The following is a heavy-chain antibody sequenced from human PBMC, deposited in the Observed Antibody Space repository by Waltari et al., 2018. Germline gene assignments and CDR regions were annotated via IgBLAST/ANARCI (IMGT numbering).Heavy chain of an antibody. CDR2: ISYDGSNK. V-gene: IGHV3-30*18. CDR3: AKDGGDVVVIAALTDY. D-gene: IGHD2-21*01. CDR1: GFTFSSYG. Sequence: QVQLVESGGGVVQPGRSLRLSCAASGFTFSSYGMHWVRQAPGQGLEWVAVISYDGSNKYYADSVKGRFTISRDNSKNTLYLQMNSLRAEDTAVYYCAKDGGDVVVIAALTDYWGQGTLVTVSS. J-gene: IGHJ4*02.